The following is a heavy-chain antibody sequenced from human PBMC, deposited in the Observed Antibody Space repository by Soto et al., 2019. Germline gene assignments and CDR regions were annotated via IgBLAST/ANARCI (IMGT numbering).Heavy chain of an antibody. CDR2: MNPNSGNT. CDR1: GYTFTSYD. CDR3: ARERSSGWYVDY. J-gene: IGHJ4*02. Sequence: QVQLVQSGAEVKKPGASVKVSCKASGYTFTSYDVNWVRQATGQGLEWMGWMNPNSGNTGYAQKFQGRXTMTRXTXXXXXYMXLSSLRSEDTAVYYCARERSSGWYVDYWGQGTLVTVSS. V-gene: IGHV1-8*01. D-gene: IGHD6-19*01.